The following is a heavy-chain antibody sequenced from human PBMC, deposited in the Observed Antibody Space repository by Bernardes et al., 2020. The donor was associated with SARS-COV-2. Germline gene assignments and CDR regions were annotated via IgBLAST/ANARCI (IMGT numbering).Heavy chain of an antibody. Sequence: SETLSLTCTVSGGSISSGSYYWSWIRQPAGKGLEWIGRIYTSGSTNYNPSLKSRVTISVDTSKNQFSLKLSSVTAADTAVYYCARTVCSSTSRYHGWFDPWGQGTLVTVSS. CDR2: IYTSGST. CDR1: GGSISSGSYY. J-gene: IGHJ5*02. D-gene: IGHD2-2*01. CDR3: ARTVCSSTSRYHGWFDP. V-gene: IGHV4-61*02.